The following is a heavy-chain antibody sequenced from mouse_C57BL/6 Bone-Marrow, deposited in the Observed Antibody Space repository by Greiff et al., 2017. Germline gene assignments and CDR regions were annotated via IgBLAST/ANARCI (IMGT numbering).Heavy chain of an antibody. CDR2: IYPGNSAT. J-gene: IGHJ2*01. CDR1: GYTFTSYW. V-gene: IGHV1-5*01. D-gene: IGHD1-1*01. Sequence: VQLQQSGPVLARPGASVKMSCKTSGYTFTSYWMHWVQQRPGQGLDWIGAIYPGNSATSYNQKFKGQAKLTAVTSARTAYMELSSLTNDDSAVYYCSLQSLHITTVGAPGYWGQGTTLTVSS. CDR3: SLQSLHITTVGAPGY.